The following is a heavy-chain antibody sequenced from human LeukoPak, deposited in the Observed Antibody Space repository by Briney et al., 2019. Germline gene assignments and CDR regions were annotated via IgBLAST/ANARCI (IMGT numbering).Heavy chain of an antibody. CDR1: GGSISSYY. CDR3: ARDQDYYDLVHALDI. V-gene: IGHV4-59*01. Sequence: SETLSLTCTVSGGSISSYYWSWIRQPPGKGLEWIGYIYYSGSTNYNPSLKSRVTISVDTSKNQFSLKLSSVTAADTAVYYCARDQDYYDLVHALDIWGQGTMVTVSS. J-gene: IGHJ3*02. CDR2: IYYSGST. D-gene: IGHD3-22*01.